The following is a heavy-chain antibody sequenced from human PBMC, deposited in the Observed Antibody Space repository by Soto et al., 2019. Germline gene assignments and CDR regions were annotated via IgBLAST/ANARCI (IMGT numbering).Heavy chain of an antibody. CDR2: IYYSGST. J-gene: IGHJ6*02. CDR1: GGSISSYY. CDR3: ASLNSVMGYYYYGMDV. D-gene: IGHD3-16*01. V-gene: IGHV4-59*08. Sequence: SETLSLTCTVSGGSISSYYWSWIRQPPGKGLEWIGYIYYSGSTNYNPSLKSRVTISVDTSKNQFSLKLSSVTAADTAVYYCASLNSVMGYYYYGMDVWGQGTTVTVSS.